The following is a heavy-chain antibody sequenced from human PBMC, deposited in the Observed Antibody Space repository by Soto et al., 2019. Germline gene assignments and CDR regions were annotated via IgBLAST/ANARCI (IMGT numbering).Heavy chain of an antibody. CDR1: GFSITNTW. CDR3: NSYPDFWGGHTPL. J-gene: IGHJ4*02. Sequence: EVQLGESGGGLVQPGRSLRLSCAASGFSITNTWMHWVRQAPGKGLEWVGRVKSKADGGTADYAAPVKGRFTVSRDDSKNTQYLQMNSLKMEDTAVYYCNSYPDFWGGHTPLWGQGTLVTVSS. D-gene: IGHD3-3*01. V-gene: IGHV3-15*07. CDR2: VKSKADGGTA.